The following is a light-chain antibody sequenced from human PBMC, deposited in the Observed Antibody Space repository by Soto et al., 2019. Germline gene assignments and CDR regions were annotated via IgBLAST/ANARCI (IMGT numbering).Light chain of an antibody. J-gene: IGLJ2*01. V-gene: IGLV2-14*01. CDR3: RSYTNRGPVL. CDR2: NVR. CDR1: SSDVGGYDY. Sequence: QSALTQPASVSGSPGQSITISCTGTSSDVGGYDYVSWYQQYAGKAPKLTIYNVRNRPSGVSNRFSGSKSGNTASLTISGLQPEDEAYYFCRSYTNRGPVLFGGGTKLTVL.